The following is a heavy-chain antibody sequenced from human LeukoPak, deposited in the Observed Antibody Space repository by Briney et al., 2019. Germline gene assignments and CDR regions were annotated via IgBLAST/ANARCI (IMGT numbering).Heavy chain of an antibody. Sequence: SETLSLTCTVSGGSISSYYWSWIRQPPGKGLEWIGYIYYSGSTNYNPSLKSRVTISVDTSKNQFSLKLSSVTAADTAVYYCARVARLQSLDAYYFDFWGQGTLVTASS. D-gene: IGHD3-3*01. V-gene: IGHV4-59*01. CDR2: IYYSGST. J-gene: IGHJ4*02. CDR1: GGSISSYY. CDR3: ARVARLQSLDAYYFDF.